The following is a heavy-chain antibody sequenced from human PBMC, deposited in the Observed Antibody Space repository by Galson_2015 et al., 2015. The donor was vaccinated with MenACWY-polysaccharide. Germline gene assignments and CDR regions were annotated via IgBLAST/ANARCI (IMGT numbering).Heavy chain of an antibody. CDR2: IRRTGPRI. Sequence: SLRLSCAASGFTFSNYSMNWVRQAPGKGLEWVSYIRRTGPRIYYADSVKGRFTITRDNAKNLLFLQMNSLRADDTAVYYCVRDPHALDFWGQGTLVTVSS. J-gene: IGHJ4*02. CDR3: VRDPHALDF. V-gene: IGHV3-48*01. CDR1: GFTFSNYS. D-gene: IGHD2-2*01.